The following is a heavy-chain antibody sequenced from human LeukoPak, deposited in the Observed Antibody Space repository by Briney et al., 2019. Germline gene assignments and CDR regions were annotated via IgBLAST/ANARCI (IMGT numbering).Heavy chain of an antibody. J-gene: IGHJ3*02. V-gene: IGHV1-8*01. Sequence: ASVKVSCKASGYTFTSYDINWVRQATGQGLEWMGWMNPNSGNTGYAQKFQGRVTMTRNTSISTAYMELCSLRSEDTAVYYCARPHKTTKTRSAKDAFDIWGQGTMVTVSS. CDR2: MNPNSGNT. CDR1: GYTFTSYD. D-gene: IGHD4-11*01. CDR3: ARPHKTTKTRSAKDAFDI.